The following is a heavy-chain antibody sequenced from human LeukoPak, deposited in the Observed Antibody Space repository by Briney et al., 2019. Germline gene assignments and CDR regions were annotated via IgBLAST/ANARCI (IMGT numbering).Heavy chain of an antibody. CDR1: GFIFNNYW. CDR2: IRPDGSGD. D-gene: IGHD4-11*01. Sequence: GGSLRLSCAASGFIFNNYWMSWVRQAPGKGLEWVASIRPDGSGDFHMDSVKGRFTISRDNAEKSLSLQMNSLRAEDTAIYYCARLMGGVTTYDLWGQGTLVTVSS. V-gene: IGHV3-7*01. CDR3: ARLMGGVTTYDL. J-gene: IGHJ5*02.